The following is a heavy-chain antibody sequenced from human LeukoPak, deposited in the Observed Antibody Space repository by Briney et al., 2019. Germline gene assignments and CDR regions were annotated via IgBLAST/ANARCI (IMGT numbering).Heavy chain of an antibody. Sequence: ASVKVCCKAAGYTFTSYGISWVRQAPGQGLEWMGWISAYNGNTNYAQKLQGRVTMTTDTSTSTAYMELRSLRSDDTAVYYCAREAFYYGSGSLSPNWFDPWGQGTLVTVSS. CDR2: ISAYNGNT. J-gene: IGHJ5*02. CDR1: GYTFTSYG. D-gene: IGHD3-10*01. V-gene: IGHV1-18*01. CDR3: AREAFYYGSGSLSPNWFDP.